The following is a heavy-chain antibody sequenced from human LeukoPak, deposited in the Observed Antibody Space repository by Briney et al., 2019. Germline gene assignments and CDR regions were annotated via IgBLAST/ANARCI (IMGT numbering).Heavy chain of an antibody. J-gene: IGHJ4*02. D-gene: IGHD4-23*01. Sequence: PGGSLRLSCAASGFTFSSYGMHWVRQAPGKGLEWVAFIRYDGSNKYFADSVKGRFTISRDNSKNTLYLQMNSLRAEDTAVYYCAKDYGGNSGLDYWGQGTLVTVSS. CDR2: IRYDGSNK. CDR1: GFTFSSYG. V-gene: IGHV3-30*02. CDR3: AKDYGGNSGLDY.